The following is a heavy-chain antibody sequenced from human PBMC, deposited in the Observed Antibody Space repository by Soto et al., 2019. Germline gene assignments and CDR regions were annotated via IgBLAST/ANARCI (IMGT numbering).Heavy chain of an antibody. D-gene: IGHD3-3*01. V-gene: IGHV1-18*04. CDR2: ISAYNGNT. CDR3: ASSPRDYDVWSVYYFLPWFDP. Sequence: GASVKVSCTASGYTFTRYGISWVRQAPGQGLEWMGWISAYNGNTNYAQKFQGRVTMTTDTSTSTAYMELRSLRSDYTAVYYCASSPRDYDVWSVYYFLPWFDPWGQAALVTVPS. CDR1: GYTFTRYG. J-gene: IGHJ5*02.